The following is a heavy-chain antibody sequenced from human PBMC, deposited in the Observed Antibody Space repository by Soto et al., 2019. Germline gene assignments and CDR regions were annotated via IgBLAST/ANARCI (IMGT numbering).Heavy chain of an antibody. CDR2: ISAYNGNT. J-gene: IGHJ6*02. V-gene: IGHV1-18*01. CDR3: ARDLPGYYDILTGWDYYYYGMDV. CDR1: GYTFTSYG. D-gene: IGHD3-9*01. Sequence: ASVKVSCKASGYTFTSYGISWVRQAPGQGLEWMGWISAYNGNTNYAQKLQGRVTMTTDTSTSTAYMELRSLRSDDTAVYYCARDLPGYYDILTGWDYYYYGMDVWGQGTTVTVSS.